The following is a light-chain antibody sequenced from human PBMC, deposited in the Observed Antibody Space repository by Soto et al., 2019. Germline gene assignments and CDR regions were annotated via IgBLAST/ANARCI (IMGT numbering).Light chain of an antibody. V-gene: IGKV1-39*01. J-gene: IGKJ4*01. CDR3: QQSYSTLLLT. Sequence: IQMTQSPSSLSASVGDSVTITCRASQGVDSDLSWYQQRPGKAPKLLIYGASNLHSGVPSRFSGRGSATLFTLANSSLQTEDVASDYCQQSYSTLLLTFGGGSKVEL. CDR2: GAS. CDR1: QGVDSD.